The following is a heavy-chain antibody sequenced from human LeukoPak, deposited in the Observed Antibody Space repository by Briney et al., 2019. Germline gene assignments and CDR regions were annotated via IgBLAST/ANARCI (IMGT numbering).Heavy chain of an antibody. V-gene: IGHV1-18*01. Sequence: GASVKVSCKASGYTFSDYGVSWVRQAPGQGLEWMGWISAYNGNTDYAQNFQGRITMTTDKSTRTAYLELRSLRPDDTAVYYCAREEYHLVSLDPWGQGTLVTVSS. CDR1: GYTFSDYG. D-gene: IGHD2-2*01. CDR3: AREEYHLVSLDP. J-gene: IGHJ5*02. CDR2: ISAYNGNT.